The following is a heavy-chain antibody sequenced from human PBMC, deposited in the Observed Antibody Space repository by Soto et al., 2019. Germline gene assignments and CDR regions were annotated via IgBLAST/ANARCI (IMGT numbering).Heavy chain of an antibody. J-gene: IGHJ6*03. V-gene: IGHV1-3*01. CDR1: GYTFTSYA. CDR2: INAGNGNT. D-gene: IGHD3-3*01. Sequence: GASVKVSCKASGYTFTSYAMHWVRQAPGQRLERMGWINAGNGNTKYSQKIKSRVTITRDTSASTAYLELSSLISEDTVVFYCERKKYYVFWSGYYPMSYMDVWGKGTTVTVSS. CDR3: ERKKYYVFWSGYYPMSYMDV.